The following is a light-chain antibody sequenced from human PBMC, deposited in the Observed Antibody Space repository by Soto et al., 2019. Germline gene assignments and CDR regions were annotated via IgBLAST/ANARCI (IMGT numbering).Light chain of an antibody. CDR1: QSVSSSY. V-gene: IGKV3-20*01. J-gene: IGKJ1*01. CDR2: GAS. Sequence: EIVLTQSPGTLSLSPGERATLSCRASQSVSSSYLAWYQQKPGQAPRLLIYGASSRATGIPDRFSGSGSGTDFTLTINILEPEDFAVYYCQQYGSSPRTFGQGTKVDIK. CDR3: QQYGSSPRT.